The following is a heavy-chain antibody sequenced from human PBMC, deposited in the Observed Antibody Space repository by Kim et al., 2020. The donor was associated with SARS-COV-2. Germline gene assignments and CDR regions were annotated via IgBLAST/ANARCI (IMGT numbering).Heavy chain of an antibody. CDR2: T. CDR3: ARLGMVSTALDS. Sequence: TSYAESVKGRFTISRANAKNTLFLHMNSLRADDTAVYYCARLGMVSTALDSWGQGTLVTVSS. D-gene: IGHD2-21*01. J-gene: IGHJ5*02. V-gene: IGHV3-74*01.